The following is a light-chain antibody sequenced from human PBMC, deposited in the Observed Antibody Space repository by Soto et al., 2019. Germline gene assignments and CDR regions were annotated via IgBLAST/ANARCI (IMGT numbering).Light chain of an antibody. CDR1: QIVSSNY. V-gene: IGKV3D-20*01. J-gene: IGKJ4*01. CDR2: DAS. Sequence: EVVLTQSPASLSLSPGERATLSCGASQIVSSNYLAWYQQEPGLAPRLLIYDASTRATGVPDRFRGSGSGTDFTLTINRLEPEDSAVYYCQQYGDSPRGTFGGGTKVEIK. CDR3: QQYGDSPRGT.